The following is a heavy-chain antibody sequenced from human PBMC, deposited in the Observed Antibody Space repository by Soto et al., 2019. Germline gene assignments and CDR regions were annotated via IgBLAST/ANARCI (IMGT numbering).Heavy chain of an antibody. CDR2: ISAYNGNT. Sequence: ASVKVSCKASGYTFTDYGIAWVRQAPGQGLGWMGWISAYNGNTKYVQKFQGRVTMTIDTFTSTAYMDLTSLRSDDTAMYYCARSRRGGLPDDAFDVWGQGTMVTVSS. J-gene: IGHJ3*01. CDR3: ARSRRGGLPDDAFDV. CDR1: GYTFTDYG. D-gene: IGHD2-2*01. V-gene: IGHV1-18*01.